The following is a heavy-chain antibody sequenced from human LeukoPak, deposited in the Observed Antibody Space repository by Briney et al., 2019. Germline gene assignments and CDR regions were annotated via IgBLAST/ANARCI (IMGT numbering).Heavy chain of an antibody. J-gene: IGHJ4*02. Sequence: GGSLRLSCAASGFTFSSYAMSWVRQAPGEGLEWVSAISGSGGSTYYADSVKGRFTISRDNSKNTLYLQMNSLRAEDTAVYYCANSYYSSGWYQMYYFDYWGQGTLVTVSS. V-gene: IGHV3-23*01. CDR2: ISGSGGST. D-gene: IGHD6-19*01. CDR3: ANSYYSSGWYQMYYFDY. CDR1: GFTFSSYA.